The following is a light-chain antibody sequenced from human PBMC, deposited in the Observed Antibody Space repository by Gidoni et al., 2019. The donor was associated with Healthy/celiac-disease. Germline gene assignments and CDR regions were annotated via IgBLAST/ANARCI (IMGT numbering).Light chain of an antibody. Sequence: QSALTQSPSASGSPGQSVTISCTGTSSDVGGYYYVSLSQQHPGKAPKLMIYEVSMRPPGVPDRFSGSKTGNTASLTVSGLQAEDEADYYCSSYAGSNNLHVVFGGGTKLTVL. V-gene: IGLV2-8*01. CDR1: SSDVGGYYY. CDR2: EVS. J-gene: IGLJ2*01. CDR3: SSYAGSNNLHVV.